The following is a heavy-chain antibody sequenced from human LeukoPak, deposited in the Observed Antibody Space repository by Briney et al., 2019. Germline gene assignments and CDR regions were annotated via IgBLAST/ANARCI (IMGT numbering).Heavy chain of an antibody. Sequence: GGSLRLSCAASGFTFKNSAMHWVRQAPGKGLEYVSGISNNGGNTYYANAVKGGFTISRDNSKNTVYLQMGSLRVEDMAVYFCARWYNSLDVWGQGTTVTVSS. D-gene: IGHD1-1*01. V-gene: IGHV3-64*01. J-gene: IGHJ6*02. CDR3: ARWYNSLDV. CDR2: ISNNGGNT. CDR1: GFTFKNSA.